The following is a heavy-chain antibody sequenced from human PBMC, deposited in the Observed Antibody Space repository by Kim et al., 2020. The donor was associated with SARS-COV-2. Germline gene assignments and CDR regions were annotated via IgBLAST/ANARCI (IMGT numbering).Heavy chain of an antibody. Sequence: SETLSLTCTVSGGSISSGGYYWSWIRQHPGKGLEWIGYIYYSGSTYYNPSLKSRVTISVDTSKNQFSLKLSSVTAADTAVYYCARDGHSSSWFSYWYFDLWGRGTLVTVSS. D-gene: IGHD6-13*01. J-gene: IGHJ2*01. CDR3: ARDGHSSSWFSYWYFDL. V-gene: IGHV4-31*03. CDR1: GGSISSGGYY. CDR2: IYYSGST.